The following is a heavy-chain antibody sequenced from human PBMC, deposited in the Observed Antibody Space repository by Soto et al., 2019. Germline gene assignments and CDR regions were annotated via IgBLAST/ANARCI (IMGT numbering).Heavy chain of an antibody. D-gene: IGHD3-3*01. V-gene: IGHV3-11*01. CDR2: ISSSGSTI. J-gene: IGHJ4*02. CDR3: ARAWSPGVDY. CDR1: GFTFSDYY. Sequence: GGSLRLSCAASGFTFSDYYMSWIRQAPGKGLEWVAYISSSGSTIYYTDSVKGRFTMSRDNAKSSLYLQMNSLRAEDTAMYYCARAWSPGVDYWGQGILVTVSS.